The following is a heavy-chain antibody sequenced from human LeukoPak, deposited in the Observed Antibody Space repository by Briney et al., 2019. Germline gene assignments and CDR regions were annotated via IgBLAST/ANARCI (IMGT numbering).Heavy chain of an antibody. V-gene: IGHV1-46*01. CDR1: GYTFTSYY. D-gene: IGHD3-22*01. J-gene: IGHJ4*02. CDR2: INPSGGST. CDR3: ATTGRRYYDSSGPSIHY. Sequence: ASVKVSCKSSGYTFTSYYMHWVRQAPGQGLEWMGIINPSGGSTSYAQKFQGRVTMTRDTSTSTVYMELSSLRSEDTAVYYCATTGRRYYDSSGPSIHYWGQGTLVTVSS.